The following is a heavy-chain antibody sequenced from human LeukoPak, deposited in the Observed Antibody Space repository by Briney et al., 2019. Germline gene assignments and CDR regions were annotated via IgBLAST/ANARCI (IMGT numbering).Heavy chain of an antibody. Sequence: GGSLRLSCVASGFTFSSYDMHWVRQATGKGLEWVSTIGAAGEMFYPGSVKGRFTISRDDAKNSMYLQMNSLRAGDTAVYYCARQEPSSGYWGDAFDIWGQGTMVTVSS. V-gene: IGHV3-13*04. CDR3: ARQEPSSGYWGDAFDI. CDR1: GFTFSSYD. J-gene: IGHJ3*02. D-gene: IGHD3-22*01. CDR2: IGAAGEM.